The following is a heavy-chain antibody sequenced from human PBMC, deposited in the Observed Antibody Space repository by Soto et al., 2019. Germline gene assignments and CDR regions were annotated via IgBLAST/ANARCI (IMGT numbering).Heavy chain of an antibody. D-gene: IGHD3-22*01. CDR3: ASQDYDKSVYYFDY. J-gene: IGHJ4*02. CDR1: GVSISSGGYY. CDR2: IYNGGIP. V-gene: IGHV4-61*02. Sequence: SETLSLTCTVSGVSISSGGYYWGWIRQPAGKGLEWIGRIYNGGIPLIHPSLESRVALSLDTSKNQFSLTLSSVTAADTAIYYCASQDYDKSVYYFDYWGRGTLVTVSS.